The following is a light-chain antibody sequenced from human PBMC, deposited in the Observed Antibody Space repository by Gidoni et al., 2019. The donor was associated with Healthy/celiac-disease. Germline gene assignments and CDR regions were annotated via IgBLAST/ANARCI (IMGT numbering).Light chain of an antibody. V-gene: IGLV1-47*01. Sequence: QSVLTQPPSASGTPRQRVTISCSGSSSNIGSNYVYWYQQLPGTAPKLLIYRNNPRPSGVPDRFSGSKSGTSASLASSGLRSEDEADYYCAAWDDSLSGNWVFGGGTKLTVL. CDR3: AAWDDSLSGNWV. J-gene: IGLJ3*02. CDR1: SSNIGSNY. CDR2: RNN.